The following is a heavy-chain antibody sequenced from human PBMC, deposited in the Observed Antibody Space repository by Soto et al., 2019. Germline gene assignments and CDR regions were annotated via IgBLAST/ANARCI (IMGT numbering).Heavy chain of an antibody. J-gene: IGHJ3*02. Sequence: ADSLKLSCKGSGYSFTIYWIDWVRQLPGKALEWLGIIYPCDSDTRYSPSCQGQVTNSADESISTAFLQWSSLKASDTAMYYCARRGYSYGSPSHDAFDIWGQGTMVTVPS. CDR2: IYPCDSDT. V-gene: IGHV5-51*01. CDR1: GYSFTIYW. D-gene: IGHD5-18*01. CDR3: ARRGYSYGSPSHDAFDI.